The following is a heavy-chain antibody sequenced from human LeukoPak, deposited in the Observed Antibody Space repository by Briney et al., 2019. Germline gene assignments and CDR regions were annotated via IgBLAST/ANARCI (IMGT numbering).Heavy chain of an antibody. Sequence: GGSLRLSCEASGFTFSNAWMNWVRQAPGKGLEWVSYISSSGSTIYYADSVKGRFSISRDNAKNSLYLQMNRLRAEDTAVYYCARDVARDFWSGYYIGNWFDPWGEGTLVTVSS. J-gene: IGHJ5*02. CDR2: ISSSGSTI. CDR3: ARDVARDFWSGYYIGNWFDP. V-gene: IGHV3-11*04. CDR1: GFTFSNAW. D-gene: IGHD3-3*01.